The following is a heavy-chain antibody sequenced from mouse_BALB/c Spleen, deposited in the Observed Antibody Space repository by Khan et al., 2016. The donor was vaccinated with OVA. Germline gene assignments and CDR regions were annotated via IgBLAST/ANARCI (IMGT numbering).Heavy chain of an antibody. CDR1: GFSLPNYS. D-gene: IGHD2-4*01. V-gene: IGHV2-2*02. CDR2: IWSAGST. Sequence: VQLKQSGPGLVQPSQSLSITCTVSGFSLPNYSVHWVRQSPGKGLEWLGVIWSAGSTDYNEAFISRLTISKDNSRSQVLFKMNNLQPNDTAIYYCARMGYDYGRGALFAYWGQGTLVTVSA. J-gene: IGHJ3*01. CDR3: ARMGYDYGRGALFAY.